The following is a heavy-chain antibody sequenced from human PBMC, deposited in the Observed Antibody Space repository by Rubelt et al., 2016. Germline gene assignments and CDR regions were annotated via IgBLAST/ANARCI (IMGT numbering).Heavy chain of an antibody. D-gene: IGHD3-22*01. V-gene: IGHV1-18*01. J-gene: IGHJ5*02. CDR2: ISAYNGNK. CDR1: GYTFTSYG. Sequence: QVQLVQSGAEVKKPGASVKVSCKASGYTFTSYGISWVRQAPGQGLEWMGWISAYNGNKICVLNVQGCVTMTTVTATVTAYLELRSLRADDTAVYYCAREDSGYLNWFDPWGQGTLVTVSS. CDR3: AREDSGYLNWFDP.